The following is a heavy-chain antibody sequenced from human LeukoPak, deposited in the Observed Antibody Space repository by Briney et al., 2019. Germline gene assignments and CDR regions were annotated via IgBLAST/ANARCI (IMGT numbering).Heavy chain of an antibody. CDR3: AKKYSTGLDP. CDR1: GFTFDDYA. D-gene: IGHD1-26*01. J-gene: IGHJ5*02. Sequence: GRSLRLSCAASGFTFDDYAMHWVRQTPGKGLEWVSGISWKSGTIGYADSVKGRFTISRDNAKNSLYLQMNSLRAEDTAVYYCAKKYSTGLDPWGQGTLVTVSS. V-gene: IGHV3-9*01. CDR2: ISWKSGTI.